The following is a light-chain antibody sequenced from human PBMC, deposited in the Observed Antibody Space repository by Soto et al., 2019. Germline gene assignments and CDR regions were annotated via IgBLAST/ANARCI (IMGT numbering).Light chain of an antibody. CDR3: CLYAGSYLRVV. V-gene: IGLV2-11*01. CDR2: DVT. Sequence: QSVLTQPRSVSGSPGQSVTVSCTGASDNIGDYNSVSWYQQYPGKPPKLMIYDVTKRSSGVPDRFSGSKSGNTASLTISGLQAEDEADYYCCLYAGSYLRVVFGGGTKVTVL. CDR1: SDNIGDYNS. J-gene: IGLJ2*01.